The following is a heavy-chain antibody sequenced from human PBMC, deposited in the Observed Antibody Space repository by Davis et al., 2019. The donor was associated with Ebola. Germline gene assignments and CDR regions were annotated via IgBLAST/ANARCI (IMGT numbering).Heavy chain of an antibody. Sequence: PGGSLRLSCAASGFTFSSYGMHWVRQAPGKGLEWVAFIRYDGSNKYYADSVKGRFTISRDNSKNTLYLQMNSLRAEDTAVYYCAVGSGSYYSNSPFDYWGQGTLVTVSS. CDR2: IRYDGSNK. D-gene: IGHD3-10*01. V-gene: IGHV3-30*02. CDR1: GFTFSSYG. J-gene: IGHJ4*02. CDR3: AVGSGSYYSNSPFDY.